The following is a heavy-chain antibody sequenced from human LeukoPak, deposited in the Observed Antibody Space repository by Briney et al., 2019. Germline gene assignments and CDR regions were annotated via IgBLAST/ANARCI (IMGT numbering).Heavy chain of an antibody. D-gene: IGHD2-2*01. CDR3: TRGGRGIGYCSSTSCYGFDY. V-gene: IGHV3-49*03. J-gene: IGHJ4*02. Sequence: GGSLRLSCTASGFTFGDYAMSWFRQAPGKGLEWVGFIRSKAYGGTTEYAASVKGRFTISTDDSKSIAYLQMNSLKTEDTAVYYCTRGGRGIGYCSSTSCYGFDYWGQGTLVTVSS. CDR1: GFTFGDYA. CDR2: IRSKAYGGTT.